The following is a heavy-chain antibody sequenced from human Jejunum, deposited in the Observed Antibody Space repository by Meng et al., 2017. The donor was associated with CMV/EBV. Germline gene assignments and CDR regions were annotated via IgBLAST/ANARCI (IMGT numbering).Heavy chain of an antibody. Sequence: SGASLRNNYYWSWICQSPGKGLEWIGNIYYGGTTNYSPSLKSRVIILIDTSNKQFSLKLGSVTTADAAVYYCARGSRASGGDFDYWGRGTMVTVSS. V-gene: IGHV4-59*01. CDR1: GASLRNNYY. D-gene: IGHD2-21*01. J-gene: IGHJ4*02. CDR2: IYYGGTT. CDR3: ARGSRASGGDFDY.